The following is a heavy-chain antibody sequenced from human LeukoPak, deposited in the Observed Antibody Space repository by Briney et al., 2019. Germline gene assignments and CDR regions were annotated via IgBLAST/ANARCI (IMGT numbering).Heavy chain of an antibody. CDR1: GFTFSNYG. Sequence: GRSLTLSCAASGFTFSNYGMHWVRQAPGKGLEWVAVIWPDGSDKYYADSVKGRFTISRDNSKNTLYLQLNSLRAEDTAVYSCARDPGRASHIYYWGQETLVTVSS. J-gene: IGHJ4*02. D-gene: IGHD1-26*01. CDR3: ARDPGRASHIYY. CDR2: IWPDGSDK. V-gene: IGHV3-33*01.